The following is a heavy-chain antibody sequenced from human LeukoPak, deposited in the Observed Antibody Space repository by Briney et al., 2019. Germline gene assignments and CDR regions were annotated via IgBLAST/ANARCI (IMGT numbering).Heavy chain of an antibody. D-gene: IGHD3-3*02. J-gene: IGHJ4*02. CDR2: IYHSGST. CDR3: AREQQFWSGYYRFDY. V-gene: IGHV4-30-2*01. CDR1: GGSISSGGYY. Sequence: PSQTLSLTCTVSGGSISSGGYYWSWIRQPPGKGLEWIGYIYHSGSTYYNPSLKSRVTISVDRSKNQFSLKLSSVTAADTAVYYCAREQQFWSGYYRFDYWGQGTLVTVSS.